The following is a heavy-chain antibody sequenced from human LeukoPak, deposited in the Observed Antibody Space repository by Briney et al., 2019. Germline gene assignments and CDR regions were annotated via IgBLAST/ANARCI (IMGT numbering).Heavy chain of an antibody. V-gene: IGHV1-46*01. Sequence: ASVKVSCKASGYTFTSYYMHWVRQAPGQGLEWMGIINPSGGSTSYAQKFQGRVTMTRDTSTSTVYMELSSLRSEDTAVYYCARDRGVVVPAAMFFDYWGQGTLVTVSS. J-gene: IGHJ4*02. D-gene: IGHD2-2*01. CDR1: GYTFTSYY. CDR3: ARDRGVVVPAAMFFDY. CDR2: INPSGGST.